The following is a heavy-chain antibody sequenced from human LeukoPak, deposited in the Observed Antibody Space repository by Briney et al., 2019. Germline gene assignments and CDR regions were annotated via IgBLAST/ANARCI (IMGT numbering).Heavy chain of an antibody. D-gene: IGHD5-12*01. CDR1: GFTFSSYA. Sequence: AGGSLRLSCAASGFTFSSYAMSWVRQAPGKGLEWVSTFSGSGGKTYYADSVKGGFTISRDNSKNTLYLQMNSLRAEDTALYYCASSDGLPPRSDSSYDVFDYWGQGTLVTVSS. CDR2: FSGSGGKT. J-gene: IGHJ4*02. CDR3: ASSDGLPPRSDSSYDVFDY. V-gene: IGHV3-23*01.